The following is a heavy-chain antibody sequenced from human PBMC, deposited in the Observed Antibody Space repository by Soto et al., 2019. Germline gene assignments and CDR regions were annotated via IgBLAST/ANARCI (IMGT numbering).Heavy chain of an antibody. Sequence: GASVKVSCKASGGTFSSYAISWVRQAPGQGLEWMGGIIPIFGTANYAQKFQGRVTITADESTSTAYMELSSLRSEDTAVYYCARDQTYSYGYYSFDYWGQGTLVTVS. J-gene: IGHJ4*02. D-gene: IGHD5-18*01. CDR3: ARDQTYSYGYYSFDY. CDR2: IIPIFGTA. V-gene: IGHV1-69*13. CDR1: GGTFSSYA.